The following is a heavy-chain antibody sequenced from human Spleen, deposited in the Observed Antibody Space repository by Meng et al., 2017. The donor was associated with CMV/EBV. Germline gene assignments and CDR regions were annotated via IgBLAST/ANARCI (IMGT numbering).Heavy chain of an antibody. CDR1: GCSISSSSYY. J-gene: IGHJ4*02. CDR3: ARDHRWYGYYFDY. D-gene: IGHD6-13*01. Sequence: LHEPGPGLAKPSEALSLTCTVAGCSISSSSYYWGLIRQPPGKGLEWIGSIYYSGSTYYNPPLKSPVTLSVDTSKNQFSRKLSSVTAADTAVYDCARDHRWYGYYFDYWGQGTLVTVSS. V-gene: IGHV4-39*07. CDR2: IYYSGST.